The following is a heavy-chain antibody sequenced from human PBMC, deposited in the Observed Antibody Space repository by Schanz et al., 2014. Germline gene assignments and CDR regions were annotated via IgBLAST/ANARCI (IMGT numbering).Heavy chain of an antibody. CDR1: GFTFSTYA. V-gene: IGHV3-23*04. J-gene: IGHJ4*02. CDR2: ISGTTTYT. Sequence: EVRLVESGGGLVQPGGSLRLSCAASGFTFSTYAMSWVRQAPGKGLEWVSYISGTTTYTNYADSVKGRFTISRDNSKNTLYLQMNSLRAEDTAVYYCAKDPSHGDYDYYFDYWGQGTLVTVSS. D-gene: IGHD3-22*01. CDR3: AKDPSHGDYDYYFDY.